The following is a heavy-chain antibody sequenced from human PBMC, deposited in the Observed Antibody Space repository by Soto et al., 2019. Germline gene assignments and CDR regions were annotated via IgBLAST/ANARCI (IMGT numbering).Heavy chain of an antibody. CDR2: ISSNGVCT. CDR3: ARRARPDFYYMDV. Sequence: EVQLAESGGGLAQPGGSLRLSCAASGFTLSGYAMDWVRQAPGKGLEYVSGISSNGVCTYYANSVQGRFTISRDNSKNTVYLQMGSLRPEVMAVYYCARRARPDFYYMDVWGKGTTVTVS. CDR1: GFTLSGYA. V-gene: IGHV3-64*01. D-gene: IGHD6-6*01. J-gene: IGHJ6*03.